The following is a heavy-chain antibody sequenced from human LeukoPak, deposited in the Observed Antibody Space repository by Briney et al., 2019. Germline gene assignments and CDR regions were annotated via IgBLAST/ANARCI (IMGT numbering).Heavy chain of an antibody. V-gene: IGHV3-30*18. CDR2: ISYDGSNK. D-gene: IGHD3-22*01. Sequence: GRSLRLSCAASGFTFSSYGMHWVRQAPGKGLEWVAVISYDGSNKYYADSVKGRFTISRDNSKNTLYLQMNSLRAEDTAVYYRAKDGASSYYYDSSSYYGFDYWGQGTLVTVSS. J-gene: IGHJ4*02. CDR3: AKDGASSYYYDSSSYYGFDY. CDR1: GFTFSSYG.